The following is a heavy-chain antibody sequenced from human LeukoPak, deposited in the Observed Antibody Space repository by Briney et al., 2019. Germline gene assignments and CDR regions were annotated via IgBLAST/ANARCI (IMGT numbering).Heavy chain of an antibody. CDR2: MNPNSGNT. Sequence: EASVKVSCKASGYTLTSYDINWVRQATGQGLEWMGWMNPNSGNTGYAQKFQGRATMTRNTSISTAYMELSSLRSEDTAVYYCARAGTVTTDYWGQGTLVTVSS. J-gene: IGHJ4*02. D-gene: IGHD4-17*01. CDR3: ARAGTVTTDY. CDR1: GYTLTSYD. V-gene: IGHV1-8*01.